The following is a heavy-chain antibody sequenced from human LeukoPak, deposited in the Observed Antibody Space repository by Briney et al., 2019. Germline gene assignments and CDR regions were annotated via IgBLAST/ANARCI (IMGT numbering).Heavy chain of an antibody. J-gene: IGHJ4*02. CDR2: ISGSGDST. D-gene: IGHD6-13*01. Sequence: GGSLRLSCTASGFTYTNYAMTWVRQAPGKGLEWVSGISGSGDSTYYADSVKGRFTISRDKSKNTLYLQMNSLRAEDTAIYYCAKAYSSSWFHFDYWGQGTPVTVSS. CDR1: GFTYTNYA. CDR3: AKAYSSSWFHFDY. V-gene: IGHV3-23*01.